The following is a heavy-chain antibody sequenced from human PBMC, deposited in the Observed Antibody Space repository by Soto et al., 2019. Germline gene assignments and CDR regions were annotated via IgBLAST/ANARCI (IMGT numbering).Heavy chain of an antibody. CDR2: ISGGGDGT. CDR3: AKKGLGSLATYCSTGDCHYAFDI. V-gene: IGHV3-23*01. Sequence: EVQLLESGGGLVQPGGSLRLSCAASGFIFGNYAMIWVRQAPGKGLEWVSTISGGGDGTYYADSVRGRFTISRENSRNTVYLQMNSLRAEDTAVYYCAKKGLGSLATYCSTGDCHYAFDIWGQGTMVTVSS. J-gene: IGHJ3*02. CDR1: GFIFGNYA. D-gene: IGHD2-15*01.